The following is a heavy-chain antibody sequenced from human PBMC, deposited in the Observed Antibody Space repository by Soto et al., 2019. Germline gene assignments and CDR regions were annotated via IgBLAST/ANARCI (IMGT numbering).Heavy chain of an antibody. CDR1: GFTFSSYG. V-gene: IGHV3-30*18. J-gene: IGHJ4*02. D-gene: IGHD1-26*01. CDR2: ISYDGSNK. Sequence: QVQLVESGGGVVQPGRSLRLSCAASGFTFSSYGMHWVRQAPGKGLEWVAVISYDGSNKYYADSVKGRFTISRDNSKNTLYLQMNSLRAEDTAVYYCAKELPYWRGELPGYWGQGTLVTVSS. CDR3: AKELPYWRGELPGY.